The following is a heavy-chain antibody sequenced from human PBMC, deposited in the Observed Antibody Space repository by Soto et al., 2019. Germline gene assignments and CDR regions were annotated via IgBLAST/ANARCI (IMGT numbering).Heavy chain of an antibody. CDR2: ISAYNGNT. CDR1: GYTFTSYG. CDR3: ARDLSAIITIFGVVTIGPRYYGMDV. V-gene: IGHV1-18*01. J-gene: IGHJ6*02. D-gene: IGHD3-3*01. Sequence: ASVKVSCKASGYTFTSYGVSWVRQAPGQGLEWMGWISAYNGNTNYAQKLQGRVTMTTDTSTSTAYMELRSLRSDDTAVYYCARDLSAIITIFGVVTIGPRYYGMDVWGQGTTVTFSS.